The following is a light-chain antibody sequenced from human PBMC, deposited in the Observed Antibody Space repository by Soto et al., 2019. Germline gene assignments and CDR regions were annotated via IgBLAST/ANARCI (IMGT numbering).Light chain of an antibody. Sequence: DIQMTQSPSSLSASVGDSVTITCRASQNINIYLSWYQQKPGKAPKLLINVASTLQGGVPSRFSGSGSGTEFTLAISRLQPEDSATYYCQQSFSTPQTFGGGTRVEIK. J-gene: IGKJ4*01. CDR2: VAS. CDR3: QQSFSTPQT. CDR1: QNINIY. V-gene: IGKV1-39*01.